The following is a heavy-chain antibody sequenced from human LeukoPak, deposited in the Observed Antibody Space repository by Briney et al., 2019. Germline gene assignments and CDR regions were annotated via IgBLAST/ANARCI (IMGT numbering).Heavy chain of an antibody. V-gene: IGHV3-48*03. Sequence: GGSLRLSCAASGFTFSSYEMNWVRQAPGKGLEWVSYISSSDSTIYYADSVKGRFTISRDNAKNSLYLQMNSLRAEDTAVYYCAREGYYYDSSGFYWGQGTLVTVSS. CDR1: GFTFSSYE. CDR3: AREGYYYDSSGFY. J-gene: IGHJ4*02. CDR2: ISSSDSTI. D-gene: IGHD3-22*01.